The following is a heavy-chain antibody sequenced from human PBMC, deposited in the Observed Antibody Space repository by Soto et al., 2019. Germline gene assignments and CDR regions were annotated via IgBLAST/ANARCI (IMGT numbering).Heavy chain of an antibody. V-gene: IGHV3-64D*06. D-gene: IGHD5-12*01. CDR3: VNMVSGYDLEDTRPYY. CDR1: GFTFSSYA. J-gene: IGHJ4*02. CDR2: ISSNGGST. Sequence: EVQLVESGGGLVQPGGSLRLSCSASGFTFSSYAMHWVRQAPGKGLEYVSAISSNGGSTYYADSVKGRFTISRDNSKNTLYLQMSSLRAEDTAVYYCVNMVSGYDLEDTRPYYWGQGTLVTVSS.